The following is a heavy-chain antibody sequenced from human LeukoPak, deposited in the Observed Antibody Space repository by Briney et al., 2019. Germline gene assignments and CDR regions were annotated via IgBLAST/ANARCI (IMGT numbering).Heavy chain of an antibody. CDR3: ARYSNEFDY. Sequence: GASVKVSCRASGYTFTSYYMHWVRQTPGQGLEWMGIINPSGGSTSYAQKFQGRVTMTRDMSTSTVYMELSSLRSEDTAVYYCARYSNEFDYWGQGTLVTVSS. CDR1: GYTFTSYY. J-gene: IGHJ4*02. CDR2: INPSGGST. D-gene: IGHD4-11*01. V-gene: IGHV1-46*01.